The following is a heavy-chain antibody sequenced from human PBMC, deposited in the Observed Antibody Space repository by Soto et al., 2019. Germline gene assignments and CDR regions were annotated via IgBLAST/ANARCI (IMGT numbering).Heavy chain of an antibody. CDR3: ARDRIRGYDSSGFSS. Sequence: QVQLVQSGAELRKPGASVKVSCKASGYSFSSYGINWVRQAPGQGLEWMGWINTYNGNRNYAQKFEDRVTMTTATSTNTVYMELRSLKSDDTAIYYCARDRIRGYDSSGFSSWGQGTLVTVSS. V-gene: IGHV1-18*01. CDR2: INTYNGNR. D-gene: IGHD3-22*01. J-gene: IGHJ5*02. CDR1: GYSFSSYG.